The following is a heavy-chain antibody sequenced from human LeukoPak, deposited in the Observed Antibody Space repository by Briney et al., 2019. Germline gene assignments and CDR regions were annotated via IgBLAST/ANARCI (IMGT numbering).Heavy chain of an antibody. Sequence: PGGSLRLSCAASGFTFSSYAMSWVRQAPGKGLEWVSAISGSGGSTYYADSVKGRFTTSRDNSKNTLYLQMNSLRAEDTAVYYCARLNGSGTRKGTNWFDPWGQGTLVTVSS. CDR1: GFTFSSYA. D-gene: IGHD3-3*01. CDR2: ISGSGGST. CDR3: ARLNGSGTRKGTNWFDP. J-gene: IGHJ5*02. V-gene: IGHV3-23*01.